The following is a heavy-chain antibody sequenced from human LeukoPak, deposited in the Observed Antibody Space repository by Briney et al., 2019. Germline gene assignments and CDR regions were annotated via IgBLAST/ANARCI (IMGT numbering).Heavy chain of an antibody. V-gene: IGHV4-34*01. Sequence: PSETLSLTCTVSGGSISSYYWSWIRQPPGKGLEWIGEINHSGSTNYNPSLKSRVTISVDTSKNQFSLKLSSVTAADTAVYYCAVTSGCSGGSCYSAGWFDPWGQGTLVTVSS. D-gene: IGHD2-15*01. CDR1: GGSISSYY. J-gene: IGHJ5*02. CDR3: AVTSGCSGGSCYSAGWFDP. CDR2: INHSGST.